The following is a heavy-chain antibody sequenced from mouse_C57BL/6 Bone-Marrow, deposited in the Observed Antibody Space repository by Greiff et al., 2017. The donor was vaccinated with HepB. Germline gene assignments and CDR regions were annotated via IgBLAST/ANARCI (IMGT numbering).Heavy chain of an antibody. Sequence: VQLQQPGAELVMPGASVKLSCKASGYTFTSYWMHWVKQRPGQGLEWIGEIDPSDSYTNYNQKFKGKSTLTVDKSSSTAYMQLSSLTSEDSAVYYCARKERSAWCAYWGQGTLITVTA. CDR3: ARKERSAWCAY. V-gene: IGHV1-69*01. J-gene: IGHJ3*01. CDR2: IDPSDSYT. CDR1: GYTFTSYW.